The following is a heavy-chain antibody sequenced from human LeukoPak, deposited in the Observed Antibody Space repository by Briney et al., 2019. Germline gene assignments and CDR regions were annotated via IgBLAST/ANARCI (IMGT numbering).Heavy chain of an antibody. CDR2: INQGGSDK. CDR1: GFTFSGHW. D-gene: IGHD1-14*01. J-gene: IGHJ4*02. CDR3: TRDRSRAEDD. Sequence: GGSLRLSCAASGFTFSGHWMSWVRQAPGKGLEWVANINQGGSDKYYVDSVKGRFTISRANANNLLYLQMNSLRGEDTAVYYCTRDRSRAEDDWGQGTLVTVSS. V-gene: IGHV3-7*01.